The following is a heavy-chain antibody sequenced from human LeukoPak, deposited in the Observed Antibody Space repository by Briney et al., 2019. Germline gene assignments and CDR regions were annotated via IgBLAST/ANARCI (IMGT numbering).Heavy chain of an antibody. J-gene: IGHJ3*02. CDR3: ATGSRVGATYAFDI. CDR2: FDPEDGET. V-gene: IGHV1-24*01. D-gene: IGHD1-26*01. CDR1: GYTLTELS. Sequence: ASVKVSCKVSGYTLTELSMHWVRQAPGKGLEWMGGFDPEDGETIYAQKFRGRVTMTEDTSTDTAYMELSSLRSEDTAVYYCATGSRVGATYAFDIWGQGTMVTVSS.